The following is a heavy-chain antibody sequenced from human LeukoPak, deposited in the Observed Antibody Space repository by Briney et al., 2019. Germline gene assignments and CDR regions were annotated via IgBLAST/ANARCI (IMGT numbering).Heavy chain of an antibody. CDR2: ISSSSSTI. V-gene: IGHV3-48*02. J-gene: IGHJ4*02. D-gene: IGHD6-13*01. CDR3: ARDSLSIAAAGTDSY. Sequence: PGRSLRLSCAASGFTFSSYSMNWVRQAPGRGLEWVSYISSSSSTIYYADSVKGRFTISRDNAKNSLYLQMNSLRDEDTAVYYCARDSLSIAAAGTDSYWGQGTLVTVSS. CDR1: GFTFSSYS.